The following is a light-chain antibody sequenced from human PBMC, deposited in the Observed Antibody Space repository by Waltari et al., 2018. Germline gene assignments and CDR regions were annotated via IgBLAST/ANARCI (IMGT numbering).Light chain of an antibody. Sequence: QSVLTQPPSACGTPGQRVPIPCSGRSSNIGSNTVNWSQQLPGTAPELLIYSNNQRPSGVPDRFSGSKSGTSASLAISGLQSEDEADYYCAAWDDSLNGFYVFGTGTKVTVL. V-gene: IGLV1-44*01. CDR1: SSNIGSNT. CDR2: SNN. CDR3: AAWDDSLNGFYV. J-gene: IGLJ1*01.